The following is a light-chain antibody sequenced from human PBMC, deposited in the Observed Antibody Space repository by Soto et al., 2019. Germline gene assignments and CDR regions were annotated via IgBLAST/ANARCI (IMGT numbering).Light chain of an antibody. CDR1: SSNIGSYS. CDR3: AARDDSLSVHVV. J-gene: IGLJ2*01. CDR2: NSN. Sequence: QSVLTQPPSASGTPGQRVTISCSGSSSNIGSYSVNWYQQLPGTAPKLLIYNSNPRPSGVPDRFSGSKSGTSASLAISGLQSEDEADYYCAARDDSLSVHVVFGGGTKLTVL. V-gene: IGLV1-44*01.